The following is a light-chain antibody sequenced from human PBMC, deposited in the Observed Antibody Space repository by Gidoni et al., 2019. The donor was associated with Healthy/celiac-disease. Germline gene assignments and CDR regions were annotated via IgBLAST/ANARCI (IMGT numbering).Light chain of an antibody. V-gene: IGLV2-14*01. CDR1: SSDVGGYNY. CDR3: SSYTSSTGV. CDR2: DVS. J-gene: IGLJ1*01. Sequence: QSALTQPASVSGSPVQSITISCTGTSSDVGGYNYVSWYQQHPGNAPKLMIYDVSNRSSGVSNRFSGSKSCNTASLTISGLQAEDEADYYCSSYTSSTGVFGTGTKVTVL.